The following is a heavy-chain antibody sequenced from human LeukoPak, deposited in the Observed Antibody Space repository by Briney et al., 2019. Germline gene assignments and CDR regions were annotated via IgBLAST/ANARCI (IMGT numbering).Heavy chain of an antibody. V-gene: IGHV3-30*18. J-gene: IGHJ4*02. CDR3: AKDSGSYYFDY. CDR2: ISYDGSNK. Sequence: PEGSLRLSCAASGFTFSSYGMHWVRQAPGKGLEGVAVISYDGSNKYYADSVKGRFTISRDNSKNTLYLQMNSLRAEDTAVYYCAKDSGSYYFDYWGQGTLVTVSS. CDR1: GFTFSSYG. D-gene: IGHD1-26*01.